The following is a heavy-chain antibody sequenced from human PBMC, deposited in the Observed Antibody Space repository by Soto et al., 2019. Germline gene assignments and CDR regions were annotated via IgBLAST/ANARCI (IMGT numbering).Heavy chain of an antibody. V-gene: IGHV3-23*01. CDR3: AKGRKLLWFGELLGASDI. D-gene: IGHD3-10*01. Sequence: GGSLRLSCAASGFTFSSYAMSWVRQAPGKGLEWVSAISGSGGSTYYADSVKGRFTISRDNSKNTLYLQMNSLRAEDTAVYYFAKGRKLLWFGELLGASDIGGQGTMVTVSS. J-gene: IGHJ3*02. CDR1: GFTFSSYA. CDR2: ISGSGGST.